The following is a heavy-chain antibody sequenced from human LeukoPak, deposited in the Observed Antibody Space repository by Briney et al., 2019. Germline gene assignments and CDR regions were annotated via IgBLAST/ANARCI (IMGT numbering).Heavy chain of an antibody. J-gene: IGHJ4*02. D-gene: IGHD3-10*01. Sequence: PGGSLRLSCAASGFTFSNYWMSWVRQAPGKGLEWVANIKHDGSVKYYVDSVKGRFTISRDNAKNSLYLQMNSLRAEDTAVYFCARDAYYSSDYWGQGTLVTVSS. CDR1: GFTFSNYW. V-gene: IGHV3-7*05. CDR3: ARDAYYSSDY. CDR2: IKHDGSVK.